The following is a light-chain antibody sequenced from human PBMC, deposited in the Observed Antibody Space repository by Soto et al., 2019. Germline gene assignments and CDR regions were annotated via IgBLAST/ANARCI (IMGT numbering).Light chain of an antibody. CDR2: DAS. V-gene: IGKV3-11*01. J-gene: IGKJ1*01. CDR3: QQRSNWPPT. CDR1: QSISSY. Sequence: TQSPSSLSAPVVDRVTITCLASQSISSYLAWYQQKPGQAPRLLIYDASTRATGIPARFSGSGSGTDFTLTITSLEPEDFAVYYCQQRSNWPPTFGQGTKVDIK.